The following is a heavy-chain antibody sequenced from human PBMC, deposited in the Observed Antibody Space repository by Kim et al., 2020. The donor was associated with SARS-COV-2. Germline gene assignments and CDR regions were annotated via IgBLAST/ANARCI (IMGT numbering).Heavy chain of an antibody. Sequence: ASVKVSCKASGYTFTSYGISWVRQAPGQGLEWMGWISAYNGNTNYAQKLQGRGTMTTDTSTSTAYMELRSLRSDDTAVYYCARALDYYDSSGYYVSWFDPWGQGTLVTVSS. V-gene: IGHV1-18*01. CDR2: ISAYNGNT. D-gene: IGHD3-22*01. CDR3: ARALDYYDSSGYYVSWFDP. CDR1: GYTFTSYG. J-gene: IGHJ5*02.